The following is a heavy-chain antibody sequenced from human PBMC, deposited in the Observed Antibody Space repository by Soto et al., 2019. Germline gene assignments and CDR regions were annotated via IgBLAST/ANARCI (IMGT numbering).Heavy chain of an antibody. CDR3: ARDNYDFWSGYPYYYYMDV. CDR1: GGSISSYY. Sequence: SETLSLTCTVSGGSISSYYWSWIRQPPGKGLEWIGYIYYSGSTNYNPSLKSRVTISVDTSKNQFSLKLSSVTAADTAVYYCARDNYDFWSGYPYYYYMDVWGKGTTVTVSS. J-gene: IGHJ6*03. V-gene: IGHV4-59*01. D-gene: IGHD3-3*01. CDR2: IYYSGST.